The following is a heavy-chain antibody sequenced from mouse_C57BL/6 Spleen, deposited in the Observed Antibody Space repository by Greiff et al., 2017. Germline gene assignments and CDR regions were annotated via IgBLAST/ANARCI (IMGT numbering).Heavy chain of an antibody. CDR2: ISSGGSYT. J-gene: IGHJ3*01. CDR1: GFTFSSYG. CDR3: ARQDGYYGFAD. Sequence: EVQRVESGGDLVKPGGSLKLSCAASGFTFSSYGMSWVRQTPDKRLEWVATISSGGSYTYYPDSVKGRFTISRDNAKNTLYLQMSSLKSEDTAMYYSARQDGYYGFADWGKGTLVTVSA. D-gene: IGHD2-3*01. V-gene: IGHV5-6*01.